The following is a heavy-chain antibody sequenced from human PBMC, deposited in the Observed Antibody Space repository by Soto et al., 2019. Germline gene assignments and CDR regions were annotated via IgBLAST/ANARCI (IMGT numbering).Heavy chain of an antibody. CDR1: GGSVSSGSYY. V-gene: IGHV4-61*01. J-gene: IGHJ4*02. CDR3: ARESKLYDSSGYDY. D-gene: IGHD3-22*01. CDR2: IYYSGST. Sequence: TLSLTCTVSGGSVSSGSYYWSWIRQPPGKGLEWIGYIYYSGSTNYNPSLKSRVTISVDTSKNQFSLKLSSVTAADTAVYYCARESKLYDSSGYDYWGQGTLVTVSS.